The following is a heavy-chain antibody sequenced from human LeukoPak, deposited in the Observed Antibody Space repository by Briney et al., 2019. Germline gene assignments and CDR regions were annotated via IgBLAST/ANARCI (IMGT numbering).Heavy chain of an antibody. CDR3: ARDVAYSSGWEDFDY. Sequence: GGSLRLSCAASGFTFSSYWMHWVRQAPGKGLVWVSRINSDGNSTSYADSVKGRFTISRDNAKNTLYLQMNSLRAEDTAVYYCARDVAYSSGWEDFDYWGQGTLVTVSS. V-gene: IGHV3-74*01. J-gene: IGHJ4*02. CDR2: INSDGNST. CDR1: GFTFSSYW. D-gene: IGHD6-19*01.